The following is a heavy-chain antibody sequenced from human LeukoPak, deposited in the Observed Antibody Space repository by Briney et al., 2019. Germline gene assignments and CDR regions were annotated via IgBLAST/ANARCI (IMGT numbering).Heavy chain of an antibody. D-gene: IGHD6-19*01. Sequence: ASVKVSCKASGYTFTGYYLHWVRLAPGQGLEWMGWINPNIGDTYYAQNLQGRVTMTRDASISTAYMELRSLTSDDTAVYYCARGTPVAATGPLMNYWGQGTLVTVSS. CDR3: ARGTPVAATGPLMNY. CDR1: GYTFTGYY. J-gene: IGHJ4*02. V-gene: IGHV1-2*02. CDR2: INPNIGDT.